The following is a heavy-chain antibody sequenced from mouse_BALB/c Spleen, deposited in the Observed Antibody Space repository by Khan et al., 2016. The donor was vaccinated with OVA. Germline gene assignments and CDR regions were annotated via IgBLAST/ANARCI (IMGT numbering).Heavy chain of an antibody. CDR3: ARNSYNYDFTY. J-gene: IGHJ3*01. D-gene: IGHD2-12*01. CDR2: MWSGGST. Sequence: QVQLQQPGPGLVQPTQTLSITCTVSGFSLTTYGIHWVRQSPGKGLEWLGVMWSGGSTDYNAAFISRLSISKDNSKNQVFFKMTSPQSDDTAIYYCARNSYNYDFTYWGQGTLVTVSA. CDR1: GFSLTTYG. V-gene: IGHV2-2*01.